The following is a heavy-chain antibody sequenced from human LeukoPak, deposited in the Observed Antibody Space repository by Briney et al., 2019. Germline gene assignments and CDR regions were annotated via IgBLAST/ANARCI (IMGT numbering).Heavy chain of an antibody. D-gene: IGHD6-13*01. Sequence: PGGSLRLSCAASGFTFSGYWMHWVREAPGKGLVWVSRINTDGSSTSYADSVKGRFTISRDNAKNTLYLQMNSLRAEDTAVYYCARGGWDSSSWYYFDYWGQGTLVTVSS. CDR1: GFTFSGYW. CDR3: ARGGWDSSSWYYFDY. J-gene: IGHJ4*02. CDR2: INTDGSST. V-gene: IGHV3-74*01.